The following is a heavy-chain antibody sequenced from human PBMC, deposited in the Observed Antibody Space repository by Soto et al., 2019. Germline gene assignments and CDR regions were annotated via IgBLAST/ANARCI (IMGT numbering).Heavy chain of an antibody. CDR3: ARGSAAGTKSPFDY. J-gene: IGHJ4*02. CDR1: GGSISGYY. V-gene: IGHV4-59*01. Sequence: VQLQESGPGLVKPSETLSLTCTVSGGSISGYYWSWIRQSPGKGLEWIGYIHYSGSTNYNPSLKIRVNIPVDTSKNQLSLKLSSVTAADTAVYYCARGSAAGTKSPFDYWGQGTLVTVSS. CDR2: IHYSGST. D-gene: IGHD6-13*01.